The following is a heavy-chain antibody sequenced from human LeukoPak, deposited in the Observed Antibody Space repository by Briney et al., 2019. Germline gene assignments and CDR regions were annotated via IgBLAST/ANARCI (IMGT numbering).Heavy chain of an antibody. CDR1: GYIFTGYY. CDR3: ARGPRDSSGWYYYFDY. D-gene: IGHD6-19*01. V-gene: IGHV1-2*02. J-gene: IGHJ4*02. Sequence: GASVKVSCKASGYIFTGYYMHWVRQAPGQGLEWMGWINPNSGGTNYAQKFQGRVTMTRDTSISTAYMELSRLRSEDTAVYYCARGPRDSSGWYYYFDYWGQGTLVTVSS. CDR2: INPNSGGT.